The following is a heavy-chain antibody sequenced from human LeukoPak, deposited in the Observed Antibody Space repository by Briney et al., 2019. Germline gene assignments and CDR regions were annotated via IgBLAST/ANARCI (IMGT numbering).Heavy chain of an antibody. CDR1: GYTFTNYG. D-gene: IGHD1-26*01. CDR2: ISAYNGNT. V-gene: IGHV1-18*01. J-gene: IGHJ4*02. CDR3: ARDEEGGSYPLDY. Sequence: AAVKVSCKASGYTFTNYGLSWVRQAPVQGLEWMGRISAYNGNTNYAQKFQGRVTMTTDTSTNTAYMELRSLRSDDTAVYYCARDEEGGSYPLDYWGQGTLVTVSS.